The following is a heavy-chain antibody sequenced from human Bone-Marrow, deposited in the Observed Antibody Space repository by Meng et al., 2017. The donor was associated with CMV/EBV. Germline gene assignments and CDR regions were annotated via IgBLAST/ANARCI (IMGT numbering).Heavy chain of an antibody. V-gene: IGHV3-21*01. CDR1: GGSFSGYY. CDR3: ARGAPDNGGGYYFDY. CDR2: ISSSSSYI. J-gene: IGHJ4*02. Sequence: ETLSLTCAVYGGSFSGYYWSWIRQPPGKGLEWVSSISSSSSYIYYTDSVKGRFTISRDNAKNSLYLQMNSLRAEDTAVYYCARGAPDNGGGYYFDYWGQETLVTVSS. D-gene: IGHD1-26*01.